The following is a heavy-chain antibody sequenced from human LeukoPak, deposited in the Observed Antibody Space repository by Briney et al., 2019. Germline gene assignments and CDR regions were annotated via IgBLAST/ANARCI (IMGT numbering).Heavy chain of an antibody. CDR1: GYSFTSYW. D-gene: IGHD2-21*02. J-gene: IGHJ6*02. Sequence: GESLKISCKGSGYSFTSYWIGWVRPMPGKGLGWMGIIYPGDSDTRYSPSFQGQVTISADKSISTAYLQWSSLKASDTAMYYCARRCGGDCYNYYYGMDVWGQGTTVTVSS. V-gene: IGHV5-51*01. CDR2: IYPGDSDT. CDR3: ARRCGGDCYNYYYGMDV.